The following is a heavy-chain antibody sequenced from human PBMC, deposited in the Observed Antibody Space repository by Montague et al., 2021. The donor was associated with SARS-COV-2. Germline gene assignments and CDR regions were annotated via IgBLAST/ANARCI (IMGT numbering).Heavy chain of an antibody. CDR2: IKQDGSER. V-gene: IGHV3-7*01. Sequence: SLRLSCAASGFIFSNYWMSWVRQAPGVGLEWVANIKQDGSERYYVDSVKGRFTISRDNAKNSLYLQMNSLRDEDTAVYYCARSPIFSWPTTYFDRWGQGTLVTVSS. J-gene: IGHJ4*02. CDR3: ARSPIFSWPTTYFDR. CDR1: GFIFSNYW. D-gene: IGHD2-15*01.